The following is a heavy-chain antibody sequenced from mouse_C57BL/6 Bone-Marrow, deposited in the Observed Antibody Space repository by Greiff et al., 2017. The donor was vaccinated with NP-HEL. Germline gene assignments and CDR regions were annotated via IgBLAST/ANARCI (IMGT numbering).Heavy chain of an antibody. CDR2: IYPGSGST. D-gene: IGHD1-1*01. V-gene: IGHV1-55*01. Sequence: QVQLQQSGAELVKPGASVKMSCKASGYTFTSYWITWVKQRPGQGLEWIGDIYPGSGSTNYNEKFKSKATLTVDTSSSTAYMQLSSLTSEDSAVYYCARALYYYGSSPAWFAYWGQGTLVTVSA. CDR3: ARALYYYGSSPAWFAY. CDR1: GYTFTSYW. J-gene: IGHJ3*01.